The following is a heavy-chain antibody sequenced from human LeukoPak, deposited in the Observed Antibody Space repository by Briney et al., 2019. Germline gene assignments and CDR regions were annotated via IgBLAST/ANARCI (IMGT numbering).Heavy chain of an antibody. Sequence: SVKVSCKASGGTFSSYAISWVRQAPGQGLEWMGGIIPIFGTANYAQKFQGRVTITADESTSTAYMELSSLRSEDTAVYYCAKEVSSGSYYGYWGQGTLVTVSS. CDR1: GGTFSSYA. J-gene: IGHJ4*02. CDR2: IIPIFGTA. D-gene: IGHD3-10*01. V-gene: IGHV1-69*13. CDR3: AKEVSSGSYYGY.